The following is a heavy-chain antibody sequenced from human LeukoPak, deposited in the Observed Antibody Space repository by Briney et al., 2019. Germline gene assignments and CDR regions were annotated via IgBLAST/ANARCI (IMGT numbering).Heavy chain of an antibody. Sequence: PSETLSLTCAVYGGSFSGYYWSWIRQPPGKGLEWIGEINHSGSTNYNPSLKSRVTISVDTSKNQFSLKLSSVTAADTAVYYCARGILIYSGYSSGWRHDAFDIWGQGTMVTVSS. J-gene: IGHJ3*02. CDR2: INHSGST. V-gene: IGHV4-34*01. D-gene: IGHD6-19*01. CDR3: ARGILIYSGYSSGWRHDAFDI. CDR1: GGSFSGYY.